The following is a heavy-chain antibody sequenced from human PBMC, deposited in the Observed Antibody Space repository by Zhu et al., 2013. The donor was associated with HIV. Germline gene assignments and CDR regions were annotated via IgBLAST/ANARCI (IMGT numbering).Heavy chain of an antibody. CDR2: IIPIFGTP. D-gene: IGHD4-17*01. CDR3: ARVPLDGGTTIWYFDL. Sequence: QLVQSGAEVKKPGSSVKVSCKASGGTFNTYAITWVRQAPGQGLEWMGGIIPIFGTPNYAQKFQGRVTITADKSTSTAYMELSSLRSEDTAVYYCARVPLDGGTTIWYFDLWGRGTLVTVSS. V-gene: IGHV1-69*06. CDR1: GGTFNTYA. J-gene: IGHJ2*01.